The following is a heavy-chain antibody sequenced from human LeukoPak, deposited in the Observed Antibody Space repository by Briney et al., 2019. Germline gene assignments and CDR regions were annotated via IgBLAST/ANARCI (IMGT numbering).Heavy chain of an antibody. CDR2: IWYDGSNK. Sequence: GGSLRLSCAASGFTFSSYGMHWVRQAPGKGLEWVAVIWYDGSNKYYADSVKGRFTISRDNSKNTLYLQMNGLRAEDTAVYYCARAGTTVILDYWGQGTLVTVSS. CDR1: GFTFSSYG. CDR3: ARAGTTVILDY. J-gene: IGHJ4*02. D-gene: IGHD4-17*01. V-gene: IGHV3-33*01.